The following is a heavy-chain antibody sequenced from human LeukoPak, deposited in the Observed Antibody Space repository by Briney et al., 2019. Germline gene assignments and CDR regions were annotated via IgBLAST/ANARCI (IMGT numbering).Heavy chain of an antibody. Sequence: GGSLRLSCAASGFTFSSYAMSWVRQAPGKGLEWVSAISGSGGNTYYADSVKGRFTISRDNSKNTLYLQMNSLRAEDTAVYYCAKDRAGLLWFGEMSSWFDPWGQGTLVTVSS. J-gene: IGHJ5*02. D-gene: IGHD3-10*01. CDR3: AKDRAGLLWFGEMSSWFDP. CDR2: ISGSGGNT. CDR1: GFTFSSYA. V-gene: IGHV3-23*01.